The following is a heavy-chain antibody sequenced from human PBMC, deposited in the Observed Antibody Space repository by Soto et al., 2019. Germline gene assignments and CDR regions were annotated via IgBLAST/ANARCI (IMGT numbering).Heavy chain of an antibody. D-gene: IGHD2-15*01. Sequence: QVQLQESGPGLVKPSQTLSLTCTVSGGSISSGGYYWSWIRQHPGKGLEWIGYIYYSGSTYYNPSLKSRVTISVDTSKNQSSLKLSSVTAADTAVYYCARDVNCSGGSCYRYFDLWGRGTLVTVSS. CDR3: ARDVNCSGGSCYRYFDL. CDR2: IYYSGST. V-gene: IGHV4-31*03. J-gene: IGHJ2*01. CDR1: GGSISSGGYY.